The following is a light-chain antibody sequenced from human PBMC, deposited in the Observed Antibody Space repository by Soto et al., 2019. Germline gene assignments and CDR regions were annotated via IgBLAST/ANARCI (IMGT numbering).Light chain of an antibody. V-gene: IGKV3-11*01. CDR3: QQRSKWPPEVT. Sequence: EIVLTQSPATLSLSPGERATLSCRASQSVSSYLAWYQQKPGQAPRLLIYDASNRATGISARFSGSWSGTDLTLTISSLEPEDFAVYYCQQRSKWPPEVTFGQGTRLEIK. J-gene: IGKJ5*01. CDR2: DAS. CDR1: QSVSSY.